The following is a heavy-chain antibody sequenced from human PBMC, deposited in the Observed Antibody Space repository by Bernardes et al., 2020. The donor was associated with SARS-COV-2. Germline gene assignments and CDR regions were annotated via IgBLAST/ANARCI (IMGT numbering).Heavy chain of an antibody. J-gene: IGHJ6*02. Sequence: GGSLRLSCAASGFDFTSNGMSWVRQAPGKGLEWVSSSGGDGATHYADSVRGRFSNSRDTSKNTLFLQMNCLRLDDTAVYYCAKDSHYYSSLYYFAMDVWGQGTTVTVSS. CDR3: AKDSHYYSSLYYFAMDV. CDR2: SGGDGAT. D-gene: IGHD3-10*01. V-gene: IGHV3-23*01. CDR1: GFDFTSNG.